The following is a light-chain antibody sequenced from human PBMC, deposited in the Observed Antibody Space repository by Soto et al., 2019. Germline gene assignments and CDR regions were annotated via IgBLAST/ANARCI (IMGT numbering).Light chain of an antibody. Sequence: DIPMTQSISTMSASERDRVTITCRASQSISSWLAWYQQKSGKAPKLLLYDASDLETGVPSRFSGSGSGTDFTFTINSLQPEDIATYYCQQYDNLPLTFGGGTKVDIK. V-gene: IGKV1-33*01. CDR3: QQYDNLPLT. CDR2: DAS. CDR1: QSISSW. J-gene: IGKJ4*01.